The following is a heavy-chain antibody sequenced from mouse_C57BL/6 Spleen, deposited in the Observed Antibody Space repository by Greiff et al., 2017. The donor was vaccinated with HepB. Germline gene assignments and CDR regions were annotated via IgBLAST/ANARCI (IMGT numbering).Heavy chain of an antibody. CDR2: ISSGGSYT. Sequence: EVKLQESGGDLVKPGGSLKLSCAASGFTFSSYGMSWVRQTPDKRLEWVATISSGGSYTYYPDSVKGRFTISRDNAKNTLYLQMSSLKSEDTAMYYCARHETTVVDYFDYWGQGTTLTVSS. J-gene: IGHJ2*01. V-gene: IGHV5-6*01. D-gene: IGHD1-1*01. CDR1: GFTFSSYG. CDR3: ARHETTVVDYFDY.